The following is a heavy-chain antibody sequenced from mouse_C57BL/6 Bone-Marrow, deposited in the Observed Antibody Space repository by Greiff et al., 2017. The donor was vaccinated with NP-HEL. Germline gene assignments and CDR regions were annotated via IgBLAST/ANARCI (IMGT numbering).Heavy chain of an antibody. D-gene: IGHD1-1*01. CDR3: ARRDYGSKDY. CDR2: IYPRSGNT. V-gene: IGHV1-81*01. Sequence: QVQLKESGAELARPGASVKLSCKASGYTFTSYGISWVKQRPGQGLEWIGEIYPRSGNTYYNEKFKGKATLTADKSSSTAYMELRSLTSEDSAVYFCARRDYGSKDYWGQGTTLTVSS. J-gene: IGHJ2*01. CDR1: GYTFTSYG.